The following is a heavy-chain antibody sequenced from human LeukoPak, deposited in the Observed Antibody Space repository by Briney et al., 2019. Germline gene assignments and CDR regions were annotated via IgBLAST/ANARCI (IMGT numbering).Heavy chain of an antibody. Sequence: GESLKISCKGSGYSFTSFWLAWVRKMPGKGLEWMGIIYPDDSDTRYSPSFQGQVTMSVDKASDTAYLQWSSLTASDSAIYYCARYRLFLAVSASYGLDVWGQGTTVTVSS. CDR3: ARYRLFLAVSASYGLDV. CDR1: GYSFTSFW. CDR2: IYPDDSDT. D-gene: IGHD4-11*01. J-gene: IGHJ6*02. V-gene: IGHV5-51*01.